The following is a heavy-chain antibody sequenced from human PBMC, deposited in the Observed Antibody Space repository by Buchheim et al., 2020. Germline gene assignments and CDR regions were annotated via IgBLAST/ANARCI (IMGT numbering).Heavy chain of an antibody. Sequence: QVRLQQWGAGLLKPSETLSLTCAVYGGSFSGYYWSWIRQPPGKGLEWIGEINHSGSTNYNPSLKSRVTISVDTSKNQFSLKLSSVTAADTAVYYCAFRRGYSYGFDYWGQGTL. CDR2: INHSGST. CDR3: AFRRGYSYGFDY. CDR1: GGSFSGYY. V-gene: IGHV4-34*01. J-gene: IGHJ4*02. D-gene: IGHD5-18*01.